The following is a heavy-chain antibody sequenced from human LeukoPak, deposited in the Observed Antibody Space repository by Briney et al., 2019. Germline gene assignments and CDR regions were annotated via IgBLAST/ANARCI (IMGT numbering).Heavy chain of an antibody. D-gene: IGHD3-10*01. CDR3: ARQSLGPSRSGTSNIWFDP. Sequence: SETLSLTCTVSGGSISSYYWSWIRQPPGKRLEWIGYIYYSGTTNYNPSLKRRVTISVDTPKNQFSLKLSSVTAADTAVYYCARQSLGPSRSGTSNIWFDPWGRGTLVTVSS. CDR1: GGSISSYY. V-gene: IGHV4-59*08. CDR2: IYYSGTT. J-gene: IGHJ5*02.